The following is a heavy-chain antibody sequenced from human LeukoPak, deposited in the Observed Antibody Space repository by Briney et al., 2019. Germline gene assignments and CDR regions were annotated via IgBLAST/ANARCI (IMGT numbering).Heavy chain of an antibody. Sequence: ASVKVSCTASGYTFTSYAISWVRQAPGQGLEWMGGIIPIFGTANYAQKFQGRVTITADESTSTAYMELSSLRSEDTAVYYCASTYCGGDCFLSWYYFDYWGQGTLVTVSS. V-gene: IGHV1-69*13. D-gene: IGHD2-21*02. CDR2: IIPIFGTA. J-gene: IGHJ4*02. CDR1: GYTFTSYA. CDR3: ASTYCGGDCFLSWYYFDY.